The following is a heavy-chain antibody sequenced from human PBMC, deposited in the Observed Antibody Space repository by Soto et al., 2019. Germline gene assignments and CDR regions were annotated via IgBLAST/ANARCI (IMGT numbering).Heavy chain of an antibody. Sequence: EVQLLESGGGLVQPGGSLRLSCAASGFTFSSYAMSWVRQAPGEGLEWVAAISGSGGSTYYADSVKGLFTISRDNSKNTLYLQMNSLRPEDTAVYYCAKGELVETPPYGMDVWGQGTTVTVSS. V-gene: IGHV3-23*01. CDR3: AKGELVETPPYGMDV. CDR2: ISGSGGST. CDR1: GFTFSSYA. D-gene: IGHD1-26*01. J-gene: IGHJ6*02.